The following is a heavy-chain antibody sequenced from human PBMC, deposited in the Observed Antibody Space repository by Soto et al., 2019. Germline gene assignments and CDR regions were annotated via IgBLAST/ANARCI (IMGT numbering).Heavy chain of an antibody. CDR1: GFSLSTSGMC. CDR3: ARMYYDYGDKWAFDI. V-gene: IGHV2-70*11. D-gene: IGHD4-17*01. Sequence: VSGPTLVNPTQTLTLTCTFSGFSLSTSGMCVSWIRQPPGKALEWLVRIDWDDDKYYSTSLKTRLTISKDTSKNQVVLTMTNMDPVDTATYYCARMYYDYGDKWAFDIWGQGTMVTVSS. CDR2: IDWDDDK. J-gene: IGHJ3*02.